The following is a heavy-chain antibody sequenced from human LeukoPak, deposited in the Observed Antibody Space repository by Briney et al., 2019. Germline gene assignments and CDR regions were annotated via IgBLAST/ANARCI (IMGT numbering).Heavy chain of an antibody. Sequence: SETLSLTCAVSGYSISSGYYWGWIRQPPGKGLEWIGSIYHSGSTYYDPSLKSRVTISVDTSKNQFSLKLSSVTAADTAVYYCAREAVADYMDVWGKGTTVTVSS. CDR3: AREAVADYMDV. CDR1: GYSISSGYY. D-gene: IGHD6-19*01. V-gene: IGHV4-38-2*02. CDR2: IYHSGST. J-gene: IGHJ6*03.